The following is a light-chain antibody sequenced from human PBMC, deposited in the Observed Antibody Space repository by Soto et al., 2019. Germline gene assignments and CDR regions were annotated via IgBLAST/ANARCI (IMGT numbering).Light chain of an antibody. J-gene: IGLJ2*01. CDR3: SLYVDNNNLL. Sequence: QSALTQPPSASGSPGQSVTISCTGTSSDVGSYNYVSRYQQHPDQAPKLMLYEVTKRPSGVPDRFSGSKSGNTASLTVAGLQAEDEADYYCSLYVDNNNLLFGGGTKLTVL. CDR2: EVT. CDR1: SSDVGSYNY. V-gene: IGLV2-8*01.